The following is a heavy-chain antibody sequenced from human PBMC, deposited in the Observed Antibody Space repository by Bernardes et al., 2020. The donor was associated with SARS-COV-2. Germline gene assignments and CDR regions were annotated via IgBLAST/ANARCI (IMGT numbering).Heavy chain of an antibody. D-gene: IGHD6-19*01. Sequence: GGSLRLSCAASGFTFRSYWMHWIRQVPGKGLVWVSRINGDGNSINYADSVKGRFTISRDNAKNTLYLQMTSLTADDTALYYCARGSGNYYFEYWGRGTLIT. CDR1: GFTFRSYW. V-gene: IGHV3-74*01. CDR2: INGDGNSI. CDR3: ARGSGNYYFEY. J-gene: IGHJ4*02.